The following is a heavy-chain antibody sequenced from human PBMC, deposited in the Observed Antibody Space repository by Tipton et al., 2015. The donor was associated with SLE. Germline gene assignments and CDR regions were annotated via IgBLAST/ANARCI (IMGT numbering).Heavy chain of an antibody. CDR3: ARDDGAVAGRGLDP. D-gene: IGHD6-19*01. V-gene: IGHV4-59*01. J-gene: IGHJ5*02. CDR1: GGAISSYY. Sequence: TLSLTCTVSGGAISSYYWTWIRQSPGKGLEWIGYIYNSGTTNYNPSLKSRVTISLDTSKKQFSLKLSSVTAADTAVYYCARDDGAVAGRGLDPWGQGTLVTVSS. CDR2: IYNSGTT.